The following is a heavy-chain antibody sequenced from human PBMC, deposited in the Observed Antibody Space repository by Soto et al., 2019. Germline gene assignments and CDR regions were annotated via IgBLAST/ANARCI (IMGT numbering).Heavy chain of an antibody. CDR2: VSPKSGNT. J-gene: IGHJ1*01. Sequence: QMVHSGAEVKKPGASVKVSCKASGYNFFDYGVSWVRQAPGPCLEWMGWVSPKSGNTDYAREVQSRVTMTTDTSTRKVYMELRGLRSDDTAVYYCARGRTVSSIGPLLVWGQGTLVSVSS. D-gene: IGHD1-1*01. CDR1: GYNFFDYG. V-gene: IGHV1-18*01. CDR3: ARGRTVSSIGPLLV.